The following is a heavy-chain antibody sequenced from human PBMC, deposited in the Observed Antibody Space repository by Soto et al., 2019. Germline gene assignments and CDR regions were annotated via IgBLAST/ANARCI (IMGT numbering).Heavy chain of an antibody. V-gene: IGHV1-18*01. CDR2: ISPYSGNT. J-gene: IGHJ6*02. CDR1: GYIFVNYG. Sequence: QVQLVQSGDEVRKPGSSVKVSCKASGYIFVNYGIAWVRQAPGQGLEWIGWISPYSGNTHYASKVQGRLTMTTDTSTNTGYMELGSLKHDDTTVYYCAMVDNYVTPTPRDVWGQGTTVTVSS. CDR3: AMVDNYVTPTPRDV. D-gene: IGHD3-16*01.